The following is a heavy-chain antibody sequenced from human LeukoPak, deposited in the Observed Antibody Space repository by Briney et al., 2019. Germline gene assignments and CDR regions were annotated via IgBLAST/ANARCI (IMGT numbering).Heavy chain of an antibody. D-gene: IGHD3-22*01. Sequence: ASVKVSCKASGYTFTSYGISWVRQAPGQGLEWMGWISAYNGNTNYAQKLQGRVTMTTDTSTSTAYMELRSLRSDDTAVYYCARVPYPYGSSGSPGNAFDIWGQGTMVTVSS. J-gene: IGHJ3*02. CDR2: ISAYNGNT. CDR1: GYTFTSYG. CDR3: ARVPYPYGSSGSPGNAFDI. V-gene: IGHV1-18*01.